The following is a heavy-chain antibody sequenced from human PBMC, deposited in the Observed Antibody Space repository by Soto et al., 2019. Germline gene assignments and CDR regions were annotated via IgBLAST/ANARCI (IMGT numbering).Heavy chain of an antibody. D-gene: IGHD2-15*01. CDR3: AKDYGSVVAPLY. J-gene: IGHJ4*02. V-gene: IGHV3-30*18. Sequence: GGSLRLSCAASVFTLSSYWMHWVRQAPGKGLEWVAVISYDGSNKYYADSVKGRFTISRDNSKNTLYLQMNSLRAEDTAVYYCAKDYGSVVAPLYWGQGTLVTVSS. CDR2: ISYDGSNK. CDR1: VFTLSSYW.